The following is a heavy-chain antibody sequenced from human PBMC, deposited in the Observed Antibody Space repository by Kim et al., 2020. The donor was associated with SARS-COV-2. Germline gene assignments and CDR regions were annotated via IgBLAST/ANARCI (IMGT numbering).Heavy chain of an antibody. CDR2: IYSGGST. J-gene: IGHJ4*02. V-gene: IGHV3-53*04. Sequence: GGSLRLSCAASGFTVSSNYMSWVRQAPGKGLEWVSVIYSGGSTYYADSVKGRFTISRHNSKNTLYLQMNSLRAEDTAVYYCAREGSSGWYRRYFDYWGQGTLVTVSS. D-gene: IGHD6-19*01. CDR1: GFTVSSNY. CDR3: AREGSSGWYRRYFDY.